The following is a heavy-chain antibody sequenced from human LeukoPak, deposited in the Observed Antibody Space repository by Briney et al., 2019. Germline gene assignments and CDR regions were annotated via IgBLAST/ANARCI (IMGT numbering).Heavy chain of an antibody. CDR1: GFTFSSYA. D-gene: IGHD2-8*01. CDR2: ISDSGDYT. V-gene: IGHV3-23*01. J-gene: IGHJ4*02. Sequence: GRSLRLSCAGSGFTFSSYAMSWVRQAPGKGLEWVSAISDSGDYTYYADSVKGRFTISRDNSKNTLYLHVNSLRAEDTAVYYCAKDTSIGKYCTSGVCSPFDYWGQGTLVTVSS. CDR3: AKDTSIGKYCTSGVCSPFDY.